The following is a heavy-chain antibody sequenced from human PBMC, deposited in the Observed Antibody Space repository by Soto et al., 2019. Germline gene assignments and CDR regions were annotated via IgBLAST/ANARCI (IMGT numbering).Heavy chain of an antibody. V-gene: IGHV1-2*04. J-gene: IGHJ6*02. Sequence: GXSVKVSCEASGYSFTDYHIHWVRQAPGQGLEWLGRINPKSGGTSTAQKFQGWVTMTTDTSISTASMELTRLTSDDTAIYYCARGDSTDCSNGVCSFFYNHDMDVWGQGTTVTVSS. D-gene: IGHD2-8*01. CDR1: GYSFTDYH. CDR2: INPKSGGT. CDR3: ARGDSTDCSNGVCSFFYNHDMDV.